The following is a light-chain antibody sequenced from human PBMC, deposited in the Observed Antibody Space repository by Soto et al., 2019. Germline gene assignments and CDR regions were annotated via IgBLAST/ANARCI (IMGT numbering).Light chain of an antibody. CDR2: GAS. CDR3: QQHGRSPGT. V-gene: IGKV3-20*01. J-gene: IGKJ1*01. Sequence: EIVLTQSPVTLSFSPLERATLSCMAGQSVSSSYLAWYQQKPGQAPRLLIYGASRRATGIPDRFSGSGSGTDFTLTISGLEPEDFAIYYCQQHGRSPGTFGQGTKVDIK. CDR1: QSVSSSY.